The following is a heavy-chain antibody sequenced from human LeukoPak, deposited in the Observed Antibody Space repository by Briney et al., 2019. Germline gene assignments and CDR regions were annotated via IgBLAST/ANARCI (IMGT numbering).Heavy chain of an antibody. Sequence: ASVKVSCKASGYTFTGYYMHWVRQAPGQGLEWMGWMSPNSGNTGYAQKFQGRVTMTRNTSISTAYMELSSLRSEDTAVYYCARAGGYCGRISCPYYFDYWGQGSLVAVSS. CDR2: MSPNSGNT. J-gene: IGHJ4*02. D-gene: IGHD2-15*01. CDR3: ARAGGYCGRISCPYYFDY. V-gene: IGHV1-8*02. CDR1: GYTFTGYY.